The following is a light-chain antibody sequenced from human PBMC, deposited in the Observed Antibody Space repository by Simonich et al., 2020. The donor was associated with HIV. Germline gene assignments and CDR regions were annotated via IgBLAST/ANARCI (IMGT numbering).Light chain of an antibody. CDR1: QSSSSW. Sequence: DIQMTQSPSTLSASVGDRVTITCPHSQSSSSWLGLYQQKPGKAPKLLIYKASSLESGVPSRFSGSGSGTEFTLTISSLQPDDFATYYCQQYNSYSRTFGQGTTVEIK. V-gene: IGKV1-5*03. CDR3: QQYNSYSRT. CDR2: KAS. J-gene: IGKJ1*01.